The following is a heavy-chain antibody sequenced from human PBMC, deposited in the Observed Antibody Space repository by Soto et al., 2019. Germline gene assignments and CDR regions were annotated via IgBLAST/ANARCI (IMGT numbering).Heavy chain of an antibody. CDR3: ARAADLARVGSLRYFDWLPNWFDP. CDR1: GGSISSGGYY. Sequence: PSETLSLTCTVSGGSISSGGYYWSWIRQHPGKGLEWIGYIYYSGSTYYNPSLKSRVTISVDTSKNQFSLKLSSVTAADTAVYYCARAADLARVGSLRYFDWLPNWFDPWGQGTLVTVSS. J-gene: IGHJ5*02. V-gene: IGHV4-31*03. D-gene: IGHD3-9*01. CDR2: IYYSGST.